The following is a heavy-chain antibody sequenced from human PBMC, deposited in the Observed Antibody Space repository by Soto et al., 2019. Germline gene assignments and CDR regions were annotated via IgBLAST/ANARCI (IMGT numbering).Heavy chain of an antibody. V-gene: IGHV4-59*11. J-gene: IGHJ4*02. D-gene: IGHD4-17*01. CDR2: FYYSGSI. CDR1: GGSISSHY. Sequence: QVQLQESGPGLVKPSETLSLTCTVSGGSISSHYWNWIRQPPGKGLEWIGHFYYSGSINYNPSLKSRVTISVDTSKIQFSLRLVSVTAADTAVYYCARGDDYGSHYWGQGTLVTVSS. CDR3: ARGDDYGSHY.